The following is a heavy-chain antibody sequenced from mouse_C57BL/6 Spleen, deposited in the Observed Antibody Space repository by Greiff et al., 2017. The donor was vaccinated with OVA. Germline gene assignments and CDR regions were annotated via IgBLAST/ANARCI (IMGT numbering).Heavy chain of an antibody. V-gene: IGHV10-1*01. CDR2: IRSKSNNYAT. Sequence: EVQLVESGGGLVQPKGSLKLSCAASGFSFNTYAMNWVRQAPGKGLEWVARIRSKSNNYATYYADSVKDRFTISRDDSESMLYLQMNNLKTEDTAMYYCVRQGLLAMDYWGQGTSVTVSS. CDR1: GFSFNTYA. J-gene: IGHJ4*01. D-gene: IGHD1-1*01. CDR3: VRQGLLAMDY.